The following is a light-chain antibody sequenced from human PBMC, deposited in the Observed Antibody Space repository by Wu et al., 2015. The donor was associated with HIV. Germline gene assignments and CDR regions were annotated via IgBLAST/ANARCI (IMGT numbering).Light chain of an antibody. CDR1: QGISNF. Sequence: DIQMTQSPSSLSASVGDRVTITCRASQGISNFLAWYQQKPGKPPKVLIYAASTLQSGVPSRFSGSGSGTDFTLTISSLQSEDFAIHFCQQYNNWPPTFGPGTKVDIK. J-gene: IGKJ3*01. CDR2: AAS. CDR3: QQYNNWPPT. V-gene: IGKV1-27*01.